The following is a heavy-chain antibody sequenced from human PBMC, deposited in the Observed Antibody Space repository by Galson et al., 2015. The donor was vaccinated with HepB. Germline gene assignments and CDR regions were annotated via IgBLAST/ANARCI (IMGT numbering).Heavy chain of an antibody. J-gene: IGHJ3*02. CDR3: ARDLEYCSGGSCYSIAFDI. CDR2: ISSSSSYI. V-gene: IGHV3-21*01. CDR1: GFTFSSYS. Sequence: SLRLSCAASGFTFSSYSMNWVRQAPGKGLEWVSSISSSSSYIYYADSVKGRFTISRDNAKNSLYLQMNSLRAEDTAVYYCARDLEYCSGGSCYSIAFDIWGQGTMVTVSS. D-gene: IGHD2-15*01.